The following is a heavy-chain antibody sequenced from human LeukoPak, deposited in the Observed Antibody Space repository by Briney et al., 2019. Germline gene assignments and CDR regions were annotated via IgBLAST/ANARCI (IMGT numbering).Heavy chain of an antibody. CDR1: GGTFSSYA. J-gene: IGHJ3*02. CDR2: IIPIFGIA. D-gene: IGHD1-7*01. Sequence: ASVKVSCKASGGTFSSYAISWVRQAPGQGLEWVGRIIPIFGIANYAQKFQGRVTITADKSTSTAYMELSSLRSEDTAVYYCAREREKVELPAFDIWGQGTMVTVSS. V-gene: IGHV1-69*04. CDR3: AREREKVELPAFDI.